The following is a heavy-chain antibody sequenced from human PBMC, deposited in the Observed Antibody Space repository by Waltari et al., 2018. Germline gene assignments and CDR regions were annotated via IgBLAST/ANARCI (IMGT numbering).Heavy chain of an antibody. Sequence: QVQLPESGPGLVKPSETPSPTCTVSGGSISSYYSLWIRQPPGKGLEWLGYIYYSGSTNYNPSLKSRVTISVDTSKNQFSLKLSSVTAADTAVYYCASAGYRDAFDIWGQGTMVTVSS. J-gene: IGHJ3*02. CDR1: GGSISSYY. CDR3: ASAGYRDAFDI. D-gene: IGHD2-15*01. CDR2: IYYSGST. V-gene: IGHV4-59*01.